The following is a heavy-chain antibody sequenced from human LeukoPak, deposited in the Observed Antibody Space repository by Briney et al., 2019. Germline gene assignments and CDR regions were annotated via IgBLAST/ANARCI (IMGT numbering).Heavy chain of an antibody. Sequence: GESLRLSCTASAFAFSNRAMSWVRQAPGKGLEWVSSISISGGTTYYTDSVKGRFTISRENSKSTLYLQMNNLRADDTAVYYCANEIRPNDYWGQGTLVTVSS. CDR3: ANEIRPNDY. V-gene: IGHV3-23*01. J-gene: IGHJ4*02. CDR1: AFAFSNRA. CDR2: ISISGGTT. D-gene: IGHD4-17*01.